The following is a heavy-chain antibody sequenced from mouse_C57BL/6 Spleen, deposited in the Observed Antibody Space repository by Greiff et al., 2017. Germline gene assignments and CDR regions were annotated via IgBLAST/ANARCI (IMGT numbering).Heavy chain of an antibody. V-gene: IGHV1-69*01. CDR1: GYTFTSYW. CDR3: ARSGYGSSPAWFAY. Sequence: VQLQQPGAELVMPGASVKLSCKASGYTFTSYWMHWVKQRPGQGLEWIGEIDPSASYTNYNQKFKGKSTLTVDKSSSTAYMQLSSLTSEDSAVYYCARSGYGSSPAWFAYWGQGTLVTVSA. J-gene: IGHJ3*01. CDR2: IDPSASYT. D-gene: IGHD1-1*01.